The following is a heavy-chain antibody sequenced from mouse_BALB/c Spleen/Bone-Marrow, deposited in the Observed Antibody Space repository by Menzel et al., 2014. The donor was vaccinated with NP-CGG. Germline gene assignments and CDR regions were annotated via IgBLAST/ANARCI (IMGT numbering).Heavy chain of an antibody. CDR2: IDPANGNT. V-gene: IGHV14-3*02. J-gene: IGHJ3*01. D-gene: IGHD2-4*01. CDR1: GFNIKDTY. CDR3: AGLRPRFEFAY. Sequence: VQLKESGAELVKPGASVKLSCTASGFNIKDTYMHWVKQRPEQGLEWIGRIDPANGNTKYDPKFQGKATITADTSSNTAYLQLSSLTSEDTAVYYCAGLRPRFEFAYWGQGTLATVSA.